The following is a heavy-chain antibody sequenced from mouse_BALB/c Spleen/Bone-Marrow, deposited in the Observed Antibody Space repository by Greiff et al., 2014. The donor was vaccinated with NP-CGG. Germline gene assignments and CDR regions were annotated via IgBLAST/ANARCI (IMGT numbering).Heavy chain of an antibody. Sequence: DVKLQESGGGLVQPGGSLRLSCATSGFTFTEYYMSWVRQPPGKALEWLGFIRNKANGYTTEYSASVKGRFTISRDDSQSILYLQMNTLRAEDSATYYCAGDSVYGSSYWYFDVWGAGTTVTVSS. CDR3: AGDSVYGSSYWYFDV. J-gene: IGHJ1*01. CDR1: GFTFTEYY. D-gene: IGHD1-1*01. CDR2: IRNKANGYTT. V-gene: IGHV7-3*02.